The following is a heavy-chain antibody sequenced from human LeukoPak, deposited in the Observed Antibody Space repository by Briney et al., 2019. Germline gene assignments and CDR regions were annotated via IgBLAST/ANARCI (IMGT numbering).Heavy chain of an antibody. Sequence: SETLSLTCAVYGGSFSGYYWSWIRQPPGKGLEWIGEINHSGSTNYNPSLKSRVTISVDTSKNQFSLKLSSVTAADTAVYYCARQPLFYYGSVYYFDYWGQGTLVTVSS. CDR3: ARQPLFYYGSVYYFDY. CDR2: INHSGST. CDR1: GGSFSGYY. V-gene: IGHV4-34*01. D-gene: IGHD3-10*01. J-gene: IGHJ4*02.